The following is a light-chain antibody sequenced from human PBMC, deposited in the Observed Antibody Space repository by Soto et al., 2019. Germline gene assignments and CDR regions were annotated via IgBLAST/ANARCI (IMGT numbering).Light chain of an antibody. V-gene: IGKV3-20*01. J-gene: IGKJ1*01. Sequence: EIVLTHSPGTLSLSPGERATLSCRASQSVSGYLAWYQQKPGQAPRLLIYDASNRATGFPARFSGSGSGTDFTLTISRLEPEDFAVYYCQQYDRSPWTFGQGTKVDIK. CDR3: QQYDRSPWT. CDR2: DAS. CDR1: QSVSGY.